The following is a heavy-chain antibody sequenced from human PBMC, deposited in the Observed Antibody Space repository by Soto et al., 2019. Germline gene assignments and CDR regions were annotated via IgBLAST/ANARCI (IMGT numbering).Heavy chain of an antibody. Sequence: AVKVSCKASGYTFTSYAMHWVRQAPGQRLEWMGWINAGNGNTKYSQKFQGRVTITRDTSASTAYMELSSLRSEDTAVYYCASSSWLNYYYGMDVWGQGTTVTVSS. D-gene: IGHD6-13*01. CDR1: GYTFTSYA. J-gene: IGHJ6*02. V-gene: IGHV1-3*01. CDR3: ASSSWLNYYYGMDV. CDR2: INAGNGNT.